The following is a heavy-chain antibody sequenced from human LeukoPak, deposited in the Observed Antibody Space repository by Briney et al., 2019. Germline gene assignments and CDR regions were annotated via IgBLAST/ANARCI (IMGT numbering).Heavy chain of an antibody. CDR2: INHRGST. J-gene: IGHJ5*02. Sequence: PSETLSLTCAVYGGSFSGHYWSWIRQPPGKGLEWIGEINHRGSTNYNPSLKSRVTISVDTSKNQFSLKLSSVTAADTAVYYCARKENDINWFDPWGQGTLVTVSS. CDR1: GGSFSGHY. D-gene: IGHD3-9*01. CDR3: ARKENDINWFDP. V-gene: IGHV4-34*01.